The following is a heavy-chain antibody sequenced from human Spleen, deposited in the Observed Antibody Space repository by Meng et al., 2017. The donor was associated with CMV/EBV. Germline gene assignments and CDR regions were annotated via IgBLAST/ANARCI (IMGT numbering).Heavy chain of an antibody. Sequence: QVQLVQSGAGVKKPGASLKASCKASGYTFTSYGISWVRQAPGQGLEWMGWISAYNGNTNYAQKLQGRVTMTTDTSTSTAYMELRSLRSDDTAVYYCARDGRGDILTGYYRHWGQGTLVTVSS. CDR1: GYTFTSYG. J-gene: IGHJ4*02. D-gene: IGHD3-9*01. CDR2: ISAYNGNT. V-gene: IGHV1-18*01. CDR3: ARDGRGDILTGYYRH.